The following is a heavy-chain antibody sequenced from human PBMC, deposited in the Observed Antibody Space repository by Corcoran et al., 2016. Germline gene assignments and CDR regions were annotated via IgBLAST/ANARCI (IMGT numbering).Heavy chain of an antibody. CDR3: ARDDLGVVVPAAIPRAFDI. V-gene: IGHV1-69*01. Sequence: QVQLVQSVAEVKKPGSSVKVSCKASGGTFSSYASSWVRQAPGQGLAWMGGIIPIFGTANYAQKFQGRVTITADESTSTAYMELSSLRSEDTAVYYCARDDLGVVVPAAIPRAFDIWGQGTMVTVSS. D-gene: IGHD2-2*02. CDR1: GGTFSSYA. CDR2: IIPIFGTA. J-gene: IGHJ3*02.